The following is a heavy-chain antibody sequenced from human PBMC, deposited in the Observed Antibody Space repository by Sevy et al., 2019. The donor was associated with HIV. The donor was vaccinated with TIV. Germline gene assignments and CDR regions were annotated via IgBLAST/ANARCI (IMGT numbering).Heavy chain of an antibody. J-gene: IGHJ4*02. CDR1: GGSISSSSYY. CDR2: IYYSGST. Sequence: SETLSLTCTVSGGSISSSSYYWGWIRQPPGKGLEWIGSIYYSGSTYYNPSLKSRVTISVDTSKNQFSLKLSSVTAADTAVYYCARSEVIGYSSSWSTPFFGGEVNFDHWGQGTLVTVSS. CDR3: ARSEVIGYSSSWSTPFFGGEVNFDH. V-gene: IGHV4-39*01. D-gene: IGHD6-13*01.